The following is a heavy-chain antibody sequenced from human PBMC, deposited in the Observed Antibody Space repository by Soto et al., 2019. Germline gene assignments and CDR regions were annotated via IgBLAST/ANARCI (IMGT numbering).Heavy chain of an antibody. V-gene: IGHV1-69*01. CDR1: GGTFGNSG. J-gene: IGHJ4*02. CDR3: ARAPLLSAETLHENYFDD. CDR2: IIPIIDTT. Sequence: QVQLVQSRAEVKKPGSSLKVACKASGGTFGNSGVSWVRQAPGQEPEWMGGIIPIIDTTNYAQKFQGRVTISADDSTSYMELSSLRSEDTAVYYCARAPLLSAETLHENYFDDWGQGTQVTVS. D-gene: IGHD2-15*01.